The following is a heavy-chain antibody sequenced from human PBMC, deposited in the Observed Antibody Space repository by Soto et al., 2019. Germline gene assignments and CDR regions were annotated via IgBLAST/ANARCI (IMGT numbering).Heavy chain of an antibody. CDR1: GFTFSSYS. J-gene: IGHJ4*02. CDR2: ITSTSSYI. D-gene: IGHD3-22*01. V-gene: IGHV3-21*01. Sequence: EVQLVESGGGLVKPGGSLRLSCAASGFTFSSYSMNWVRQAPGKGLEWVSSITSTSSYIYYADSVKGRFTISRDNAKNPRTLQINSLGAEDTAVYYCAREADFYDSSGYYYSHFDYWGQGTLVTVSS. CDR3: AREADFYDSSGYYYSHFDY.